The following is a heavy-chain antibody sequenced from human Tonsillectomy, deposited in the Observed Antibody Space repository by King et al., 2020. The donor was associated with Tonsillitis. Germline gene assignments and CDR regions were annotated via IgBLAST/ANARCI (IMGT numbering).Heavy chain of an antibody. CDR2: IDPSDSYT. D-gene: IGHD6-19*01. CDR1: GYIFTTYW. CDR3: ARRSMAVSGDAFDV. J-gene: IGHJ3*01. V-gene: IGHV5-10-1*03. Sequence: VQLVESGAEVKKPGESLRISCKGSGYIFTTYWISWVRHLPGKGLEWMGKIDPSDSYTSYSPSFQGHVTISGDKSITTAYLQWSSLKASDTAMYYCARRSMAVSGDAFDVWGQGTMVTVSS.